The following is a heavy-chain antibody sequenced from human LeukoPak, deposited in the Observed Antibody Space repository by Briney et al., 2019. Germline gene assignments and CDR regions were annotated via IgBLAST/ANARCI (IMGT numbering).Heavy chain of an antibody. CDR2: IYYTGSTNY. CDR3: ARHGPRRDGYNYDY. J-gene: IGHJ4*02. V-gene: IGHV4-59*08. D-gene: IGHD5-24*01. CDR1: GASIRSYY. Sequence: TPSETLSLICTVSGASIRSYYWSWIRKPPGKGLECIGYIYYTGSTNYNYNPSLKSRVTISVDTSKNQFSLKLSSVTAADTAVYYCARHGPRRDGYNYDYWGPGTLVTVSS.